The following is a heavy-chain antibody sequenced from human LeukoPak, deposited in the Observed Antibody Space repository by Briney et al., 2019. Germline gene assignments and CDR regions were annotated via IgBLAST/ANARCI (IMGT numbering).Heavy chain of an antibody. V-gene: IGHV3-23*01. Sequence: GGSLRLSCAASAFTFSSYAMGWVRQAPGKGLEWVSAITASGGNTYYADSVKGRFTISRDNSKNTLYLQVNSLRAEDTAVYYCAKGNGYSYGRYYFDYWGQGTLVTVSS. D-gene: IGHD5-18*01. J-gene: IGHJ4*02. CDR3: AKGNGYSYGRYYFDY. CDR2: ITASGGNT. CDR1: AFTFSSYA.